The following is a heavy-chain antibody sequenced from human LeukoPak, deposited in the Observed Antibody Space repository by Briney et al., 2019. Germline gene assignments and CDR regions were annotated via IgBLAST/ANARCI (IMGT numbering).Heavy chain of an antibody. D-gene: IGHD6-25*01. CDR2: LYPGDSDT. CDR3: ARRPSGDYVDY. CDR1: GYTFTNYW. J-gene: IGHJ4*02. Sequence: GESLKISCKGSGYTFTNYWIVWVRQMPGKGLEWMGILYPGDSDTRYSPSFQGQVTISVDKSLSTAYLQWSSLKASDTAIYYCARRPSGDYVDYWGQGTLVTVSS. V-gene: IGHV5-51*01.